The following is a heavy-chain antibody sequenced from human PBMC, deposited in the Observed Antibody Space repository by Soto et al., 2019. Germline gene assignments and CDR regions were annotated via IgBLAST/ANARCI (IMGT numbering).Heavy chain of an antibody. V-gene: IGHV3-23*01. CDR2: ISGSGGST. J-gene: IGHJ4*02. CDR3: AKDRQWLVLGYVDY. D-gene: IGHD6-19*01. CDR1: GFTFSSYA. Sequence: GWSLRLSCAASGFTFSSYAMSWVRQAPGKGLEWVSSISGSGGSTYYADSVKGRFTISRDNSKNTLYLQMNSLRAEDTAVYYCAKDRQWLVLGYVDYWGQGTLVTVSS.